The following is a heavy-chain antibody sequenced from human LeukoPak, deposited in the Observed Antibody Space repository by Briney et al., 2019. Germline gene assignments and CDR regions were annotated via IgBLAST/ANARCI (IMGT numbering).Heavy chain of an antibody. CDR1: GFTFSSYG. Sequence: GGTLRLSCAASGFTFSSYGMSWVRQAPGKGLEWVSAISGSGGSTYYADSVKGRFTISRDNSKNTLYLQMNSLRAEDTAVYYCAKDFEQWLPLYYFDYWGQGTLVTVSS. V-gene: IGHV3-23*01. CDR3: AKDFEQWLPLYYFDY. CDR2: ISGSGGST. J-gene: IGHJ4*02. D-gene: IGHD6-19*01.